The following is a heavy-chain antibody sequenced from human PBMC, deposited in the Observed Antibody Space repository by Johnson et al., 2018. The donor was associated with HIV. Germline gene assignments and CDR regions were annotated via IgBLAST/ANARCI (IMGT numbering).Heavy chain of an antibody. CDR2: IQQAGSEK. V-gene: IGHV3-7*03. J-gene: IGHJ3*02. Sequence: VQLVESGGGLVQPGGSLRLSCAASGFTVSSNYMSWVRQAPGTGLEWVANIQQAGSEKYYVDSVKGRFTISIDNPKNTLYLQMNSLRAEDTAVYYCAKDAYCSGGRCYGFGAFDIWGQGTMVTVSS. D-gene: IGHD2-15*01. CDR1: GFTVSSNY. CDR3: AKDAYCSGGRCYGFGAFDI.